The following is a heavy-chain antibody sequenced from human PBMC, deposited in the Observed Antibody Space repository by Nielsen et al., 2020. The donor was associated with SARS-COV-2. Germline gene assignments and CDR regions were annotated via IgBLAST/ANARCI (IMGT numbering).Heavy chain of an antibody. V-gene: IGHV3-30*04. D-gene: IGHD1-26*01. CDR3: AREDSWELLRTYDALDI. CDR2: ITPDGITT. J-gene: IGHJ3*02. CDR1: GFTFSTHA. Sequence: GGSLRLSCAASGFTFSTHAMNWVRQAPGKGLEWVAAITPDGITTFYADSVKGRFTISRDNAKNTLYLQMTSLRTEDTAVYYCAREDSWELLRTYDALDIWGQGTMVSVSS.